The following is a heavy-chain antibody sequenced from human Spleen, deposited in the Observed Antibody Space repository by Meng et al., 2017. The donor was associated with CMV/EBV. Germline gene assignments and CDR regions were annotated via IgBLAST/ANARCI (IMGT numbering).Heavy chain of an antibody. CDR1: GFSLRTTGMR. Sequence: SGPTLVKPTQTLTLTCTFSGFSLRTTGMRVSWIRQPPGKALEWLARIDWDDDKFYSTSLKTRLAISKDTSKHQVVLTMTNVDPVDTATYYCARTNGNYPRDPPSYFDHWGQGTLVTVSS. CDR3: ARTNGNYPRDPPSYFDH. CDR2: IDWDDDK. V-gene: IGHV2-70D*14. J-gene: IGHJ4*02. D-gene: IGHD1-7*01.